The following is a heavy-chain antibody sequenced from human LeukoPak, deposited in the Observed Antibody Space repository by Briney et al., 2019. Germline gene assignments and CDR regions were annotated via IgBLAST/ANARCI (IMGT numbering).Heavy chain of an antibody. J-gene: IGHJ4*02. CDR1: GFTFSSYA. CDR2: IIPIFGTA. Sequence: SVKLSCKASGFTFSSYAISWVRQAPGQGLEWMGWIIPIFGTANYAQEFQGRVTLTRDKSTSTLYMELSSLRSEDTAIYYCARERDSSSSSGYWGQGTLVTVSS. CDR3: ARERDSSSSSGY. D-gene: IGHD6-13*01. V-gene: IGHV1-69*05.